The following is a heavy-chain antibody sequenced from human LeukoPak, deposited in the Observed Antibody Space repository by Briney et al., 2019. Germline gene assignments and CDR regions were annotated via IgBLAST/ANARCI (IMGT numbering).Heavy chain of an antibody. J-gene: IGHJ4*02. CDR3: AKDRRSSYGQKPRFDY. Sequence: PGGSLRLSCAASGFTFSSYGMHWVRQAPGKGLEWVAVISYDGSNKYYADSVKGRFTISRDNSKNTLYLQMNSLRAEDTAVYYCAKDRRSSYGQKPRFDYWGQGTLITVSS. V-gene: IGHV3-30*18. CDR2: ISYDGSNK. D-gene: IGHD5-18*01. CDR1: GFTFSSYG.